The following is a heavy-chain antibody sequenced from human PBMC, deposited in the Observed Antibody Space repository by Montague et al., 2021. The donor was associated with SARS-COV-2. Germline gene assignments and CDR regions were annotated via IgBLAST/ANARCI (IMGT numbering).Heavy chain of an antibody. Sequence: SETLSLTCTVSGGSISRSTSSWAWMRQPPGKGLEWIGSNSYTGSTYYNLALQSRVTIAVDTYRNQITLRLSSVTAADTSAYYCARLPLVSSWSRAAGYYYCGMDVWGQGTTVTVSS. CDR2: NSYTGST. D-gene: IGHD6-13*01. V-gene: IGHV4-39*01. CDR3: ARLPLVSSWSRAAGYYYCGMDV. CDR1: GGSISRSTSS. J-gene: IGHJ6*02.